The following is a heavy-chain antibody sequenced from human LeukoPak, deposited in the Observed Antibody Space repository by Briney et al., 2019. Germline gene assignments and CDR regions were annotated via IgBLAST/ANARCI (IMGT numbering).Heavy chain of an antibody. J-gene: IGHJ4*02. CDR3: ARVSSYGSATYKDY. D-gene: IGHD3-10*01. CDR2: ISSLSSYI. CDR1: GFTFSSYT. V-gene: IGHV3-21*01. Sequence: GGSLRLSCSASGFTFSSYTMNWVRQAPGKGLEWVSSISSLSSYIYYADSVKGRFTISRDNAKNSLFLQMNSLRAEGTAVYYCARVSSYGSATYKDYWGQGTLVTVSS.